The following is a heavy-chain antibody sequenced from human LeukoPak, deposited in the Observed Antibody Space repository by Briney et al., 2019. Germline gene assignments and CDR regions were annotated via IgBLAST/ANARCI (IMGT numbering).Heavy chain of an antibody. D-gene: IGHD3-16*02. CDR1: GGSFSGYY. CDR3: ARSGKIID. J-gene: IGHJ3*01. CDR2: INHSGST. Sequence: SETLSLTCAVYGGSFSGYYWSWIRQPPGKGLEWIGEINHSGSTNYNPSLKSRVTISVDTSKNQFSLKLSSVTPADPAVFYFARSGKIIDWGQGTMVTVSS. V-gene: IGHV4-34*01.